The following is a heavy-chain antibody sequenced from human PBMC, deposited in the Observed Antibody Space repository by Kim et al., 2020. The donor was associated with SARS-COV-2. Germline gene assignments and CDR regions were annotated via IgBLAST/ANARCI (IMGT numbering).Heavy chain of an antibody. V-gene: IGHV3-21*01. CDR3: AREGGYSYGNDY. J-gene: IGHJ4*02. D-gene: IGHD5-18*01. Sequence: NADSVKGRFTICGNNAKSALYLQMNSLRAEDTAVYYCAREGGYSYGNDYWGQGTLVTVSS.